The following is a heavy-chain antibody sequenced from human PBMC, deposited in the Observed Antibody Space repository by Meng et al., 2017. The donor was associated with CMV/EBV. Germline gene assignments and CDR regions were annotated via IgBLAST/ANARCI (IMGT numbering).Heavy chain of an antibody. V-gene: IGHV1-69*05. CDR1: GGTFSSYA. D-gene: IGHD2-2*01. CDR3: ARESGGYCSSTSCPIDY. J-gene: IGHJ4*02. Sequence: SVKVSCKASGGTFSSYAISWVRQAPGQGLEWMGGIIPIFGTANYAQKFQGRVTIATDESTSTAYMELSSLRSEDTAVYYCARESGGYCSSTSCPIDYWGQGTLVTVSS. CDR2: IIPIFGTA.